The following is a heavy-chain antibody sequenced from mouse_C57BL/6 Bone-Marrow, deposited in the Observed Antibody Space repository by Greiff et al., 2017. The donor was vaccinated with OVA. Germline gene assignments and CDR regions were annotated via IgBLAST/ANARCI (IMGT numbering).Heavy chain of an antibody. CDR1: GYTFTSYW. V-gene: IGHV1-69*01. CDR2: IDPSDSYT. D-gene: IGHD4-1*01. CDR3: AREDWDEYFDV. Sequence: QVQLQQPGAELVMPGASVKLSCKASGYTFTSYWMHWVKQRPGQGLEWIGEIDPSDSYTNYNQKFKGKSTLTVDKSSSTAYVQLSSLTSEESAVYYCAREDWDEYFDVWGTGTTVTVSS. J-gene: IGHJ1*03.